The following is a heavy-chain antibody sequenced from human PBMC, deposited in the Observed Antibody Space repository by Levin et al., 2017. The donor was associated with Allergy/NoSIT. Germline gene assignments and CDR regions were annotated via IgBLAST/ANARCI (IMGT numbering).Heavy chain of an antibody. D-gene: IGHD6-19*01. CDR3: ARALSSHRRNNWFDP. CDR2: INTNTGNP. V-gene: IGHV7-4-1*02. J-gene: IGHJ5*02. Sequence: ASVKVSCKASGYTFTSYAMNWVRQAPGQGLEWMGWINTNTGNPTYAQGFTGRFVFSLGTSVSTAYLQISSLKAEDTAVYYCARALSSHRRNNWFDPWGQGTLVTVSS. CDR1: GYTFTSYA.